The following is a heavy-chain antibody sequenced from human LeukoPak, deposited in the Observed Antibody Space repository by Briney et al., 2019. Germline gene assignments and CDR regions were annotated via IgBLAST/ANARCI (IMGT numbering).Heavy chain of an antibody. D-gene: IGHD5-12*01. V-gene: IGHV1-18*01. CDR1: TYTFTRYG. J-gene: IGHJ4*02. Sequence: GASVKVSCKASTYTFTRYGISWVQQAPGQGLEWMGWISGYNGNTNYAQKFLGRVSMTADTATSTAYMELRSLTSDDTAMYYCARSGRGTYYYFDLWGQGTLVTVSS. CDR2: ISGYNGNT. CDR3: ARSGRGTYYYFDL.